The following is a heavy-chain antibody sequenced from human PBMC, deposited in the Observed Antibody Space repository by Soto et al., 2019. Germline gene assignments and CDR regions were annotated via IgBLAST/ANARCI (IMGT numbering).Heavy chain of an antibody. J-gene: IGHJ6*03. CDR1: GYTFTIYA. CDR3: ARDFNWNYVFYSYYYMDV. Sequence: ASVKVSCKASGYTFTIYAMHWVLQAPGQRLEWMGWINAGNGNTKYSQKFQGRVTITRDTSASTAYMELSSLRSEDTAVYYCARDFNWNYVFYSYYYMDVWGKGTTVTVSS. CDR2: INAGNGNT. D-gene: IGHD1-7*01. V-gene: IGHV1-3*01.